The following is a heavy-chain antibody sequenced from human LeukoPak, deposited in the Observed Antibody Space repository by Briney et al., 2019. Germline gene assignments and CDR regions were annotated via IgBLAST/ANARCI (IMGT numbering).Heavy chain of an antibody. CDR3: AKGDYYDSSGYYYYYYGMDV. CDR1: GFTFDDYA. V-gene: IGHV3-9*01. D-gene: IGHD3-22*01. CDR2: ISWNGGSI. Sequence: GRSLRLSCAASGFTFDDYAMHWVRQAPGKGLEWVSGISWNGGSIGYADSVKGRFTISRDNAKNSLYLQMNSLRAEDTALYYCAKGDYYDSSGYYYYYYGMDVWGQGTTVTVSS. J-gene: IGHJ6*02.